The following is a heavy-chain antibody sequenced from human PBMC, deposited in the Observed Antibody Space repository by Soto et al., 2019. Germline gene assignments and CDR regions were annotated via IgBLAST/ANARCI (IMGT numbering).Heavy chain of an antibody. CDR3: ARGPHEHREVITSRNDY. CDR1: GGSFSGYY. Sequence: SETLSLTCAVYGGSFSGYYWSWIRQPPGKGLEWIGEINHSGSTNYNPSLKSRVTISVDTSKNQFSLKLSSVTAADTAVYYCARGPHEHREVITSRNDYWGQGTLVTVSS. D-gene: IGHD2-21*01. V-gene: IGHV4-34*01. CDR2: INHSGST. J-gene: IGHJ4*02.